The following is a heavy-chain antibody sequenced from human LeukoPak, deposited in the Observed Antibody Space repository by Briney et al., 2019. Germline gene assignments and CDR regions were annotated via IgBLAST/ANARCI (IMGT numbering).Heavy chain of an antibody. CDR2: IYYSGST. D-gene: IGHD3-22*01. J-gene: IGHJ4*02. CDR3: ASPYDTGGYFDY. Sequence: SETLSLTCTVSGGSIISSSYYWGWIRQPPGNGLEWIGTIYYSGSTYYNPSLKSRVTISVDTSKNQLSLKLSSVTATDTAVYYCASPYDTGGYFDYWGQGTLVTVSS. CDR1: GGSIISSSYY. V-gene: IGHV4-39*01.